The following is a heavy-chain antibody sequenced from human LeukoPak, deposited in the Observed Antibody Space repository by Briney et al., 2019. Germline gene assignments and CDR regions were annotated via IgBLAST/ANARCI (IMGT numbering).Heavy chain of an antibody. CDR2: ISGGGGST. D-gene: IGHD3-10*01. V-gene: IGHV3-23*01. Sequence: GGSLRLSCAGSGFTFSSYAMSWVRQAPGKGLGWVSGISGGGGSTYYADSVKGRFTISRDNSKNTLYLQMNSLRAEDTAVYYCAKLREDYGSGSYRYYFDYWGQGTLVTVSS. CDR3: AKLREDYGSGSYRYYFDY. CDR1: GFTFSSYA. J-gene: IGHJ4*02.